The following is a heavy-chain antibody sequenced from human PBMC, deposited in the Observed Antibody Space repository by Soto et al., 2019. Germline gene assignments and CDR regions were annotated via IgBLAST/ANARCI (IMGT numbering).Heavy chain of an antibody. CDR2: IIPIFGTA. D-gene: IGHD3-10*01. J-gene: IGHJ5*02. CDR3: VRAHALGFSNWFDP. V-gene: IGHV1-69*13. Sequence: SVKVSCKASGGTFSSYAISWVRQAPGQGLEWMGGIIPIFGTANYAQKFQGRVTITADESTSTAYMDLARLKSDDTAVYYCVRAHALGFSNWFDPWGRGTLVTVSS. CDR1: GGTFSSYA.